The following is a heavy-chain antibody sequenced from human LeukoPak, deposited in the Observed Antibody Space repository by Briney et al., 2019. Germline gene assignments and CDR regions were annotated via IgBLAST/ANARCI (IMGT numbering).Heavy chain of an antibody. CDR1: GGSFSGYY. D-gene: IGHD3-10*01. Sequence: SETLSLTCAVYGGSFSGYYWSWIRQPPGKGLEWIGEINHSGSTNYNPSLKSRVTISVDTSKNQFSLKLSSVTAADTAVYYCARSQLLWFGELGFDPWGQGTLVTVSS. J-gene: IGHJ5*02. CDR3: ARSQLLWFGELGFDP. CDR2: INHSGST. V-gene: IGHV4-34*01.